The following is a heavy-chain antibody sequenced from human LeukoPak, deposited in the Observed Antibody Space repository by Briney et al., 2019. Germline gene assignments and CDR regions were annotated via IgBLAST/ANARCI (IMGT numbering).Heavy chain of an antibody. Sequence: GGSLRLSCAASGFTFSSYAMSWVRQAPGKGLEWVSAISGSGGSTYYADSVKGRFTISRDNSKNTLYLPMNSLRPEDTAVYYCAREVYYYMDVWGKGTTVTISS. CDR2: ISGSGGST. CDR1: GFTFSSYA. V-gene: IGHV3-23*01. CDR3: AREVYYYMDV. J-gene: IGHJ6*03.